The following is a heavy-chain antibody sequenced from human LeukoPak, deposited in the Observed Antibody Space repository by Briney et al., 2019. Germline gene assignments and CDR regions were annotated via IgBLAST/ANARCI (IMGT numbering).Heavy chain of an antibody. CDR2: IYHSGST. CDR3: AREKGIWFGELLLGSYGMDV. V-gene: IGHV4-30-2*01. J-gene: IGHJ6*02. CDR1: GGSISSGGYS. Sequence: PSETLSLTCAVSGGSISSGGYSWSWIRQPPGKGLEWIGYIYHSGSTYYNPSLKSRVTISVDRSKNQFSLKLSSVTAADTAVYYCAREKGIWFGELLLGSYGMDVWGQGTTVTVSS. D-gene: IGHD3-10*01.